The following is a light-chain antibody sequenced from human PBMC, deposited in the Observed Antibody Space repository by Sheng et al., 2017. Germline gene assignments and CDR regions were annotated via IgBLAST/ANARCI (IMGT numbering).Light chain of an antibody. CDR3: QQYDSSVT. J-gene: IGKJ5*01. CDR2: GAS. V-gene: IGKV3-20*01. Sequence: VLTQSPGSLSVSPGERATLSCRASKTISSTFLSWFHQRPGQAPRLLIYGASTRASGIPDRFSGSESGTDFTLSVDGLEPDDLGVYYCQQYDSSVTFGQGTRLEIK. CDR1: KTISSTF.